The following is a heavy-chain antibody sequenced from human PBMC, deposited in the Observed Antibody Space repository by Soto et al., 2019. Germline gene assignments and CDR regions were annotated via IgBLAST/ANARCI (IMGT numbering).Heavy chain of an antibody. D-gene: IGHD3-22*01. CDR2: ISASGGST. Sequence: GGSLRLSCAASGLTFNKYDMTWVRQAPGKGLDWVSTISASGGSTYYADSVKGRFTISRDNSKNTVYLDMNSLRVEDTAIYYCVNRNYYHSSGYTYPYFDFWGRGSLVTVSS. CDR3: VNRNYYHSSGYTYPYFDF. V-gene: IGHV3-23*01. J-gene: IGHJ4*02. CDR1: GLTFNKYD.